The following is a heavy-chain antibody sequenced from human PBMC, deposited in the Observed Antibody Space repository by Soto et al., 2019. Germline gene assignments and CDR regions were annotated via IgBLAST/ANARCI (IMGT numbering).Heavy chain of an antibody. CDR1: GYTFTGYY. D-gene: IGHD6-6*01. V-gene: IGHV1-2*02. Sequence: EASVKVSCKASGYTFTGYYMHWVRQAPGQGLEWMGWINPNSGGTNYAQKFQGRVTMTRDTSISTAYMELSRLRSDDTAVYYCARDLAAARPLDYWGQGTLVTVSS. J-gene: IGHJ4*02. CDR3: ARDLAAARPLDY. CDR2: INPNSGGT.